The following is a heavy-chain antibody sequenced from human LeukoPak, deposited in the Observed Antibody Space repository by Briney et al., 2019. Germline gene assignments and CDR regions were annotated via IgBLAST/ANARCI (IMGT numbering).Heavy chain of an antibody. CDR3: ARGDATSVTRFRPRPYLDY. V-gene: IGHV4-34*01. D-gene: IGHD4-17*01. CDR1: GGSSSGYY. J-gene: IGHJ4*02. CDR2: INHRGNT. Sequence: SETLSLTCAVYGGSSSGYYWNWIRQSPGKGLEWIGEINHRGNTNYNPSLKSRVTMSVDTSKNQVSLELRSVTAADTAVYYCARGDATSVTRFRPRPYLDYWGQGTLVTVSS.